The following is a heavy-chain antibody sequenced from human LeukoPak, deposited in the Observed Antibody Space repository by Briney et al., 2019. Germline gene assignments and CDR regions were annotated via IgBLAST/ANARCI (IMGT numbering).Heavy chain of an antibody. Sequence: SVKVSCKASGGTFSSYAISRVRQPPGPGLEWMGGTIPIFGTANYAQKFQVRVTITADESNTTTYLELRILRSEDTAVYYCSREASDILVVPAANPYYYYYGMDVWGKGTTVTVSS. CDR2: TIPIFGTA. V-gene: IGHV1-69*13. CDR1: GGTFSSYA. CDR3: SREASDILVVPAANPYYYYYGMDV. D-gene: IGHD2-2*01. J-gene: IGHJ6*04.